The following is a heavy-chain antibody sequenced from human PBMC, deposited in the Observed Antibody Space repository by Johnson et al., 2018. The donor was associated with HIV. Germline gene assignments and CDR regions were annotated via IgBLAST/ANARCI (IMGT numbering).Heavy chain of an antibody. J-gene: IGHJ3*02. CDR2: INWNGGST. CDR1: GFTVSSNY. Sequence: VKLVESGGGLIQPGGSLRLSCAASGFTVSSNYMSCVRQAPGKGLEWVSGINWNGGSTTYADSVKGRFTISRDNAKNSLYLQMKSLRAEDTAVYYCAREFPYCSGGSCLPAAFDIWGQGTMVTVSS. D-gene: IGHD2-15*01. V-gene: IGHV3-53*01. CDR3: AREFPYCSGGSCLPAAFDI.